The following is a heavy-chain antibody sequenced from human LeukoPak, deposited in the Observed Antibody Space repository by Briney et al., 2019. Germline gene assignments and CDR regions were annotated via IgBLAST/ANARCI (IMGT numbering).Heavy chain of an antibody. CDR3: ARGIAVDYYDSSGYYYEEDY. J-gene: IGHJ4*02. CDR2: TYYRSKWYN. V-gene: IGHV6-1*01. D-gene: IGHD3-22*01. CDR1: GDSVSSNSAA. Sequence: SQTLSLTCALSGDSVSSNSAAWNWIRQSPSRGLEWLGRTYYRSKWYNDYAVSVKSRITINPDTSKNQFSLQPNSVTPEDTAVYYCARGIAVDYYDSSGYYYEEDYWGQGTLVTVSS.